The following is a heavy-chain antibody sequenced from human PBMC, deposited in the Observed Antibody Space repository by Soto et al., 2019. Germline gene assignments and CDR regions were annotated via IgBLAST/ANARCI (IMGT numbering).Heavy chain of an antibody. J-gene: IGHJ6*02. CDR3: ARAVLRYFDWFPVGPPNGMDV. CDR2: ISAYNGNT. Sequence: ASVKVSCKASGYTFTSYGISWVRQAPGQGLEWMGWISAYNGNTNYAQKLQGRVTMTTDTSTRTAYMELRSLRSDDTAVYYCARAVLRYFDWFPVGPPNGMDVWGQGTTVTVSS. CDR1: GYTFTSYG. V-gene: IGHV1-18*04. D-gene: IGHD3-9*01.